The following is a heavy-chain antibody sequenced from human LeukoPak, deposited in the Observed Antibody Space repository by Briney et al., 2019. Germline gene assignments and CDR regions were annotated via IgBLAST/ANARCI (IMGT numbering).Heavy chain of an antibody. CDR3: DRAIGLDYCYDSSGYFI. V-gene: IGHV3-43*02. CDR2: ISGDGDST. D-gene: IGHD3-22*01. CDR1: GFTFDNYA. J-gene: IGHJ3*02. Sequence: HPGGSLRLSCAASGFTFDNYAMHWVRQVPGKGLEWVSLISGDGDSTYYPDSVKGRFTISRDNSKNSLYLQMNSLRTEDRALYYFDRAIGLDYCYDSSGYFIWGQGTMVTVSS.